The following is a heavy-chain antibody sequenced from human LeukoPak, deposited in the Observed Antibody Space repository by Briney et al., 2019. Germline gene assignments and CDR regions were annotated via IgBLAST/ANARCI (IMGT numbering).Heavy chain of an antibody. CDR2: IYYSGST. CDR1: GGSISSSSYY. J-gene: IGHJ4*02. Sequence: SETLSLTCTVSGGSISSSSYYWGWIRQPPGKGLEWIGSIYYSGSTYYNPSLKSRVTISVDTSKNQFSLKLSSVTAADTPVYYRARHRHPLGEWLLPYDYWGQGTLVTVFS. V-gene: IGHV4-39*01. CDR3: ARHRHPLGEWLLPYDY. D-gene: IGHD3-3*01.